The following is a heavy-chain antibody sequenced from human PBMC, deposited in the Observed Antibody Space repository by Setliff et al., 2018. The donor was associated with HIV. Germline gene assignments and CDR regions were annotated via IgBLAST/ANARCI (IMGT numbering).Heavy chain of an antibody. CDR3: ARSSSSSPFFFDY. V-gene: IGHV4-31*03. D-gene: IGHD6-6*01. CDR2: IYYSGST. J-gene: IGHJ4*02. Sequence: SETLSLTCTVSGGSISNSVYFWTWIRQHPGKGLEWIGYIYYSGSTYQNPSLKSRVTISVDTSKNQFSLKLNSVTAADTAVYYCARSSSSSPFFFDYWGQGSLVTAPQ. CDR1: GGSISNSVYF.